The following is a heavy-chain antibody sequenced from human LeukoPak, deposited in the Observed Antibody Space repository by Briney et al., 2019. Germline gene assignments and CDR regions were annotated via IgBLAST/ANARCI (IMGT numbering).Heavy chain of an antibody. D-gene: IGHD7-27*01. V-gene: IGHV1-18*01. CDR1: GYTFTSYG. Sequence: ASVTVSCTTSGYTFTSYGISWMRQAPGQGLEWMGWISTYNGNTNYAQNLQGRVTMTTDTSTSTAYMELRSLRSDDTAVYYCARDKNWDLEYWGQGTLVTVSS. CDR2: ISTYNGNT. J-gene: IGHJ4*02. CDR3: ARDKNWDLEY.